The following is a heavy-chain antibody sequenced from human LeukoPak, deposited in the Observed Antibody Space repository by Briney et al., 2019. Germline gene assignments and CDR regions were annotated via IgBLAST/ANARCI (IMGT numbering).Heavy chain of an antibody. D-gene: IGHD2-2*01. J-gene: IGHJ5*02. CDR2: IYWNDDE. Sequence: SGPTLVKPTQTLTLTCTFSGFSLSTSGVGVGWIRQPPGKAPEWLALIYWNDDERYSPSLKSRLTITKDTSKNQVVLTMTNMDPVDTATYYCARSFFGYCDSSSCLNWFDPWGQGTLVTVSS. CDR1: GFSLSTSGVG. CDR3: ARSFFGYCDSSSCLNWFDP. V-gene: IGHV2-5*01.